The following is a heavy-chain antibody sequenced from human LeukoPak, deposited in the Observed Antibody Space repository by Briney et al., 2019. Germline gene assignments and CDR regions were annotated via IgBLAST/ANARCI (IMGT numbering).Heavy chain of an antibody. CDR3: AKGAAVAGTLYFQH. Sequence: PGGSLRLSCAASGLSFSSYAMSWVRQAPGKGLEWVSAVSGTSTNTYYSDSVKGRFTISRDNSQNTLYLQMNNLEAGDTAVYYCAKGAAVAGTLYFQHWGQGTLVTVSS. J-gene: IGHJ1*01. D-gene: IGHD6-19*01. V-gene: IGHV3-23*01. CDR1: GLSFSSYA. CDR2: VSGTSTNT.